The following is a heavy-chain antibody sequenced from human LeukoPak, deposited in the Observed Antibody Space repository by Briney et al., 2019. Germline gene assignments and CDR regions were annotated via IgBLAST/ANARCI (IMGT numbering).Heavy chain of an antibody. Sequence: SETLSLTCTVSGDSISTGNYYWSWVRQPAGKGPEWIGRIYTSGSTHYNPSLKSRVTISVDTSKNQFSLKLSSVTAADTAVYYCAALTGYQYFDYWGQGTLVTVSS. V-gene: IGHV4-61*02. CDR3: AALTGYQYFDY. J-gene: IGHJ4*02. CDR2: IYTSGST. CDR1: GDSISTGNYY. D-gene: IGHD3-9*01.